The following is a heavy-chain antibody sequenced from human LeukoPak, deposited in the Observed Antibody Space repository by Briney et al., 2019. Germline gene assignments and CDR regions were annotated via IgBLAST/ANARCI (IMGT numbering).Heavy chain of an antibody. J-gene: IGHJ4*02. CDR2: IWYDGSNK. D-gene: IGHD1-26*01. CDR1: GFTFSSYG. Sequence: GGSLRLSCAASGFTFSSYGMHWVRQAPGKGLEWVAVIWYDGSNKYYADSVKGRFTVSRDNSKNTLYLQMNSLRSEDTAVYYCATDRSGSYLDYWGQGTLVTVSS. V-gene: IGHV3-30*02. CDR3: ATDRSGSYLDY.